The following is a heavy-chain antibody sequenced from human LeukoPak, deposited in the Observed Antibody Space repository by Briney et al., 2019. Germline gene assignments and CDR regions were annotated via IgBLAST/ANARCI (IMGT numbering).Heavy chain of an antibody. CDR1: GGSFSGYY. D-gene: IGHD6-6*01. Sequence: SETLSLTCAVYGGSFSGYYWSWIRQPPGKGLEWIGSIYYSGSTYYNPSLKSRVTISVDTSKNQFSLKLSSVTAADTAVYYCARAYSSSSSDFQHWGQGTLVTVSS. CDR3: ARAYSSSSSDFQH. CDR2: IYYSGST. V-gene: IGHV4-34*01. J-gene: IGHJ1*01.